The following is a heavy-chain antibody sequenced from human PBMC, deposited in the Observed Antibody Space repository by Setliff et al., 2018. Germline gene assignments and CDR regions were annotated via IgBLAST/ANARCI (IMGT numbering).Heavy chain of an antibody. V-gene: IGHV3-20*04. D-gene: IGHD6-13*01. CDR2: INWNGGST. Sequence: GGSLRLSCAASRFTFSNYAMSWVRQAPGKGLEWVSGINWNGGSTGYADSVKGRFTISRDNAKNSLYLQMNSLRAEDTAVYYCAKGGQQLPYYFDYWGQGTLVTVSS. CDR1: RFTFSNYA. CDR3: AKGGQQLPYYFDY. J-gene: IGHJ4*02.